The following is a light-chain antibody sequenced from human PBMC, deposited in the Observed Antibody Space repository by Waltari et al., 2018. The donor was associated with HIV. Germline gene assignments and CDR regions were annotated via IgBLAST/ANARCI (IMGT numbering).Light chain of an antibody. V-gene: IGLV1-44*01. Sequence: QSVLTPPPSASGTPGQRVTISCSGSSSNIGSTYVYWYQQLPGTAPKLLIYSNNQRPSGVPDRISGSKSGTSASLAISGLQSVDEADYYCAAWDDSLNAWVFGGGTKLTVL. J-gene: IGLJ3*02. CDR1: SSNIGSTY. CDR3: AAWDDSLNAWV. CDR2: SNN.